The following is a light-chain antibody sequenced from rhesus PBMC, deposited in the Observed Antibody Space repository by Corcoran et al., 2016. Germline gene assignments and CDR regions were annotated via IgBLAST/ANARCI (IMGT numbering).Light chain of an antibody. CDR1: QSVSSY. CDR3: LQSSNWPS. V-gene: IGKV3-24*04. J-gene: IGKJ2*01. CDR2: GAS. Sequence: EIVMTQSPATLALSPGERATLSCRASQSVSSYLAWYQQKPGQAPRPLIYGASRRATGIPDRFSGSGSGTEFNLPISSLEPEDVGVYFCLQSSNWPSFGQGTKVEIK.